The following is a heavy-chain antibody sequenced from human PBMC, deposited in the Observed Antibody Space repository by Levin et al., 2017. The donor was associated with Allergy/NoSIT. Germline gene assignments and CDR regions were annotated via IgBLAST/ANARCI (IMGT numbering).Heavy chain of an antibody. Sequence: LSLPCVASGFTFSSYAMSWVRPAPGKGLEWVSAISGSSGRTYYVDSVKGRFTISRDNSKNTLSLQMNSLRAEDTAVYYCAKQTAGTDYYFYGMDVWGQGTTVTVSS. CDR3: AKQTAGTDYYFYGMDV. CDR2: ISGSSGRT. CDR1: GFTFSSYA. J-gene: IGHJ6*02. V-gene: IGHV3-23*01. D-gene: IGHD6-13*01.